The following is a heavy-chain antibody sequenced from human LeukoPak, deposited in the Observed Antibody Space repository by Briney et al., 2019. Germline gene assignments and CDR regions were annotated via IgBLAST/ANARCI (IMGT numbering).Heavy chain of an antibody. CDR2: ISWNSGSI. D-gene: IGHD6-13*01. Sequence: PGGSLRLSCAASGFTFDDYAMHWVRQAPGKGLEWVSGISWNSGSIGYADSVKGRFTISRDNAKNSLYLQMNSLRAEDTAVYYCAREGAPSSWYTVAFDIWGQGTMVTVSS. CDR3: AREGAPSSWYTVAFDI. V-gene: IGHV3-9*01. J-gene: IGHJ3*02. CDR1: GFTFDDYA.